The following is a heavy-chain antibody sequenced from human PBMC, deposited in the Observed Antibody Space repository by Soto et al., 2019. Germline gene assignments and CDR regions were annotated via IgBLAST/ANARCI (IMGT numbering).Heavy chain of an antibody. CDR1: GFSFSTYS. V-gene: IGHV3-48*02. Sequence: EVQLVESGGGLVQPGGSLRLSCAASGFSFSTYSMNWVRQAPGKGLEWVSYISSSSRTTYYADSVKGRFTISRDNAKNSLDLQMNSLRDEDTAVYYCARDASRSYRFDYWGRGTLVTVSS. J-gene: IGHJ4*02. D-gene: IGHD3-10*01. CDR3: ARDASRSYRFDY. CDR2: ISSSSRTT.